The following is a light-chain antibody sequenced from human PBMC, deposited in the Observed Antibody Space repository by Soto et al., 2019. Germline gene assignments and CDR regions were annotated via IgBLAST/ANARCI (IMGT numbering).Light chain of an antibody. Sequence: EIVLTQSPATLSLSPGEIATLSFSASPSVTNYLAWYQQKPGQPPRLLIYGAFNRAAGIPARFSGSGSGTDFTLTISSLKPEDSAVYYCQQRNIWPPVTFGQGTRLEIK. CDR1: PSVTNY. J-gene: IGKJ5*01. CDR3: QQRNIWPPVT. V-gene: IGKV3-11*01. CDR2: GAF.